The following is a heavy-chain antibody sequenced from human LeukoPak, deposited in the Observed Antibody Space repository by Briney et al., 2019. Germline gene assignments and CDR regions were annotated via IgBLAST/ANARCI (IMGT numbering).Heavy chain of an antibody. D-gene: IGHD6-6*01. J-gene: IGHJ3*02. CDR3: AKPVYSSSSHDAFDI. CDR2: ISYDGSNK. V-gene: IGHV3-30*18. Sequence: PGGSLRLSCAASGFTFSSYGMHWVRQAPGKGLEWVAVISYDGSNKYYADSVKGRFTISRDNSKNTLYLQMNSLRAEDTAVYYCAKPVYSSSSHDAFDIWGQGTMVTVSS. CDR1: GFTFSSYG.